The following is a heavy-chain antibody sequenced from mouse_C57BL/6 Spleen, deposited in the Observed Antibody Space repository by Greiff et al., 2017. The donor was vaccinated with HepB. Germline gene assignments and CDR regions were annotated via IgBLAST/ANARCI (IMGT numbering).Heavy chain of an antibody. J-gene: IGHJ4*01. CDR3: ARPTGPYYAMDY. V-gene: IGHV1-76*01. CDR1: GYTFTDYY. CDR2: IYPGSGNT. Sequence: VQLKESGAELVRPGASVKLSCKASGYTFTDYYINWVKQRPGQGLEWIARIYPGSGNTYYNEKFKGKATLTAEKSSSTAYMQLSSLTSEDSAVYFCARPTGPYYAMDYWGQGTSVTVSS. D-gene: IGHD4-1*01.